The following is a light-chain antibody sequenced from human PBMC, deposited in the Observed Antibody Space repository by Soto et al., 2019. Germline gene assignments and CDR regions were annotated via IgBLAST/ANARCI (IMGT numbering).Light chain of an antibody. V-gene: IGLV2-8*01. Sequence: QSALTQPPSASASPGQSVTISCTGSSTDIGGYNFVSWYQQLPGKAPTLLIYEVSKRPAGVPDRFSGSKSGNTASLTVSGLQADDEADDYCTSFARSEDPCVIFGGGTKVTVL. J-gene: IGLJ2*01. CDR1: STDIGGYNF. CDR2: EVS. CDR3: TSFARSEDPCVI.